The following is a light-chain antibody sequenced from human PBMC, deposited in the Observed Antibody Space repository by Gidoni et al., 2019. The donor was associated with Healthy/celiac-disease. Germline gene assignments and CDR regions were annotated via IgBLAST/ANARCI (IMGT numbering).Light chain of an antibody. CDR3: AAWDDSLNGWV. CDR2: SNN. CDR1: SSNIGSNT. V-gene: IGLV1-44*01. Sequence: QSVLTQPPSASGTPGQRVTISCSGSSSNIGSNTVTWYQQLPGTAPKLLIYSNNQRPSGVPDRFSGSKSGTSASLAISGPQSEDEADYYCAAWDDSLNGWVFGGGTKLTVL. J-gene: IGLJ3*02.